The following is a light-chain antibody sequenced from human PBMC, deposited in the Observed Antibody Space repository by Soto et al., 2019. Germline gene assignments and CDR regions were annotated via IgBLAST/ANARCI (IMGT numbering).Light chain of an antibody. J-gene: IGKJ1*01. CDR2: GAS. CDR3: LQDFSYPRT. V-gene: IGKV1-6*02. Sequence: AIQMTQAPSSLSASVGDRVTITCRASQGIGTELGWYQLKPGKAPKLLVYGASTLQSGVLPRFSGSGSGTDFTLTISSLQPDGFATYYCLQDFSYPRTFGQGTKVDIK. CDR1: QGIGTE.